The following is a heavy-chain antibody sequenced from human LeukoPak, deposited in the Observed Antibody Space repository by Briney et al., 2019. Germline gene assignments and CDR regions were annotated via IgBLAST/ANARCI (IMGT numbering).Heavy chain of an antibody. V-gene: IGHV1-46*01. CDR2: INPSGGST. D-gene: IGHD5-18*01. J-gene: IGHJ5*02. CDR3: ARSGYSYIGGWFDP. Sequence: ASVKVSCKASGYTFTSYDINWVRQAPGQGLEWMGIINPSGGSTSYAQKFQGRVTITADESTSTAYMELSSLRSEDTAVYYCARSGYSYIGGWFDPWGQGTLVTVSS. CDR1: GYTFTSYD.